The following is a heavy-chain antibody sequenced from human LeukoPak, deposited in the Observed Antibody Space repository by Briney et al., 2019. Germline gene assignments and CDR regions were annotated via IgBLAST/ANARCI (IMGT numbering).Heavy chain of an antibody. CDR2: IWYDGSNK. V-gene: IGHV3-33*01. D-gene: IGHD3-22*01. CDR1: GFTFSSYG. Sequence: GRSLRLSCAASGFTFSSYGMHWVRQAPGNGLEWVAVIWYDGSNKYYADSAKGRFTISRDNSKNTLYLQMNSLRAEDTAVYYCARASWGYYPHFDYWGQGTLVTVSS. CDR3: ARASWGYYPHFDY. J-gene: IGHJ4*02.